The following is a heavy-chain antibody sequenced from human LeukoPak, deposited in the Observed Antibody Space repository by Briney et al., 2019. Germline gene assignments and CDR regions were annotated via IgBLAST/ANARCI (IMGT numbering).Heavy chain of an antibody. D-gene: IGHD3-9*01. Sequence: GGSLRLSCAGSGFPFSDHYMDWVRQAPGKGLEWVGRTRNKARSYTTDYAASVKGRFTISRDASQNSVYLQMNSLKTEDTAVYYCARTYYDILTGIRDFDYWGQGTLVTVSS. J-gene: IGHJ4*02. V-gene: IGHV3-72*01. CDR2: TRNKARSYTT. CDR3: ARTYYDILTGIRDFDY. CDR1: GFPFSDHY.